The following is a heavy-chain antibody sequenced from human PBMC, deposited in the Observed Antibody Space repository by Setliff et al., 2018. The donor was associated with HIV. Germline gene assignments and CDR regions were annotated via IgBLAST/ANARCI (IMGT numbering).Heavy chain of an antibody. J-gene: IGHJ2*01. CDR2: IIPIFGTA. CDR3: AKESTIAARPARYFDL. V-gene: IGHV1-69*13. D-gene: IGHD6-6*01. Sequence: SVKVSCKASGGTFSSYAINWVRQAPGQGLEWMGGIIPIFGTANYAQKFQGRVTITADESTSTVYMDLSSLGSEDTAMYYCAKESTIAARPARYFDLWGRGTLVTVSS. CDR1: GGTFSSYA.